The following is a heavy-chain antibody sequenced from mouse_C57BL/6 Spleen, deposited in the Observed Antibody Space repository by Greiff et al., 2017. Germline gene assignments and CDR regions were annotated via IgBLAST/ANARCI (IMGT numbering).Heavy chain of an antibody. CDR2: IEPETGGT. CDR1: GYTFTDYE. D-gene: IGHD1-1*02. Sequence: QVQLKQSGAELVRPGASVTLSCKASGYTFTDYEMAWVKQTPVHGLEWIGAIEPETGGTAYNQKVKGKAILTAAKSSISAYMALRSLTSEEYAVYSCTGGSYGFDYWGQGTTLTVSS. J-gene: IGHJ2*01. V-gene: IGHV1-15*01. CDR3: TGGSYGFDY.